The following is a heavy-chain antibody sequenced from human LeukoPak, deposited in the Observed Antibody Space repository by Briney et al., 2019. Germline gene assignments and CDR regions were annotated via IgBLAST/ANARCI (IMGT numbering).Heavy chain of an antibody. CDR2: IIPIFGTA. Sequence: SVKVSCKASGGTFSSYAISWVRQAPGQGLEWMGRIIPIFGTANYAQKFQGRVTITTDESTSTAYMELSSLRSEDTAVYYCAREGSSGSYYSYCYYMDVWGKGTTVTVSS. J-gene: IGHJ6*03. V-gene: IGHV1-69*05. D-gene: IGHD1-26*01. CDR3: AREGSSGSYYSYCYYMDV. CDR1: GGTFSSYA.